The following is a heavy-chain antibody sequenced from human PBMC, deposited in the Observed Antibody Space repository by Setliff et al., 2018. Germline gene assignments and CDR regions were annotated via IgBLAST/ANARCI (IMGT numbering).Heavy chain of an antibody. D-gene: IGHD1-26*01. CDR2: LHTSGTT. V-gene: IGHV4-61*02. CDR3: ARDNTIVGATDY. Sequence: PSETLSLTCAVSGASINSGTYYWSWIRQPAGEGLEWIGRLHTSGTTDYNPSLKGRVTISADTSTNHFSLKLTSVTAADTAVYYCARDNTIVGATDYWGQGALVTVSS. CDR1: GASINSGTYY. J-gene: IGHJ4*02.